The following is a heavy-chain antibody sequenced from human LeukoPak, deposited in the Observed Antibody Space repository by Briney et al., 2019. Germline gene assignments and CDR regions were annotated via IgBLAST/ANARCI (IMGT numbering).Heavy chain of an antibody. CDR1: GYTLTELS. V-gene: IGHV1-8*01. J-gene: IGHJ6*03. Sequence: ASVKVSCKVSGYTLTELSMHWVRQAPGKGLEWMGWMNPNSGNTGYAQKFQGRVTMTRNTSISTAYMELSSLRSEDTAVYYCARAYYYDSSGYWHWYYYYYMDVWGKGTTVTVSS. CDR2: MNPNSGNT. CDR3: ARAYYYDSSGYWHWYYYYYMDV. D-gene: IGHD3-22*01.